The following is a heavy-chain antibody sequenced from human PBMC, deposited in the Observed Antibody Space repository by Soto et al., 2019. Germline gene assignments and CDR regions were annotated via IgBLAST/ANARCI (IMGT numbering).Heavy chain of an antibody. CDR3: ATSVNSAMAFDF. V-gene: IGHV1-46*01. CDR2: ITLNGGTS. CDR1: GYTFTHYY. D-gene: IGHD5-18*01. Sequence: ASVKVSCKAFGYTFTHYYMHWVRQTPGHGLAWMGIITLNGGTSTYAQKFRAGFTMTRDTSTSTLYMELSGVRSEDSAVYYCATSVNSAMAFDFWGQGTLVTVSS. J-gene: IGHJ4*02.